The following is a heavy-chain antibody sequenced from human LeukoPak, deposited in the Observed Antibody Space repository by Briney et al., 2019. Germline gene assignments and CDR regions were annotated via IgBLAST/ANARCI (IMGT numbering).Heavy chain of an antibody. CDR1: GYTFTSYG. CDR3: ARAQRRAVARSYYFDY. Sequence: GASVKVSCKASGYTFTSYGISWVRQAPGQGLEWMGSISAYNGNTNYAQKLQGRVTMTTDTSTSTAYMVLRSLRSDDTAVYYCARAQRRAVARSYYFDYWGQGTLVTVSS. V-gene: IGHV1-18*01. J-gene: IGHJ4*02. CDR2: ISAYNGNT. D-gene: IGHD6-19*01.